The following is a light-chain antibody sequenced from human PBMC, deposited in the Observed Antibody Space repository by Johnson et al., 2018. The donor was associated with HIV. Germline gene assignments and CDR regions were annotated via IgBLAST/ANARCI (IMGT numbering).Light chain of an antibody. CDR3: GTWDSSLSGGV. J-gene: IGLJ1*01. Sequence: QSVLTQPPSVSAAPGQKVTISCSGSSSNIGNNYVSWYQQLPGTAPKLLIYENNKRSSGIPDRFSGSKSGTSATLGITGLQTGDEADYYCGTWDSSLSGGVLGSGTKVTVL. CDR2: ENN. CDR1: SSNIGNNY. V-gene: IGLV1-51*02.